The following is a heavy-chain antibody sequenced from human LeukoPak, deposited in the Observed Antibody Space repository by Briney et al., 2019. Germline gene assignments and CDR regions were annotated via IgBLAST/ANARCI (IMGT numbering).Heavy chain of an antibody. J-gene: IGHJ6*03. Sequence: SQTLSLTCTVSGGSISSGGYYWSWIRQHPGKGLEWIGYIYYSGSTYYNPSLKSRVTISVDTSKNQFSLKLSSVTAADTAVYYCARDGPGGGYNPVSNYYYYMDVWGKGTTVTVSS. CDR3: ARDGPGGGYNPVSNYYYYMDV. V-gene: IGHV4-31*03. D-gene: IGHD5-24*01. CDR2: IYYSGST. CDR1: GGSISSGGYY.